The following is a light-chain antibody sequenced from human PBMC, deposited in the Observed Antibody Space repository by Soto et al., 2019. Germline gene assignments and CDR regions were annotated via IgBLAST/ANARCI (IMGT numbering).Light chain of an antibody. Sequence: DIVMTQSPLSLPVTPGEPASISCRSSQSLLHSNGYNYLDWYLQKPGQSPQLLIYWGSNRASGVPDRFSGSGSGTDFTLKINRVEAEDVGVYFCVQGLQSPPKFGQGTKVEIK. CDR1: QSLLHSNGYNY. J-gene: IGKJ1*01. CDR2: WGS. V-gene: IGKV2-28*01. CDR3: VQGLQSPPK.